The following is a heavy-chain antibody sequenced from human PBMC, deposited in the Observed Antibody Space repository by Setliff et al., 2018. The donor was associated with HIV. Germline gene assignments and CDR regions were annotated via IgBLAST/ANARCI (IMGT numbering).Heavy chain of an antibody. J-gene: IGHJ4*02. CDR3: ARHRRRGGDVDY. V-gene: IGHV4-61*09. CDR1: GGSITSDRHY. Sequence: SETLSLTCTVSGGSITSDRHYWSWIRQPAGKGLEWIGNRYAGGSANYAPSLKSRLTISIDTSKNHFSLKLTSVTAADTALYYCARHRRRGGDVDYWGQGTLVTVSS. D-gene: IGHD3-10*01. CDR2: RYAGGSA.